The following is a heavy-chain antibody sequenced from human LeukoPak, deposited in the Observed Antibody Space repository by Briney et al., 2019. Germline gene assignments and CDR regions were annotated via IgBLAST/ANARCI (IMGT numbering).Heavy chain of an antibody. Sequence: GGSLRLSCAASGFIFSTYGMHWVRQAPGKGLEWVAFIQFDASNEFYADSVKGRSTISRDNTKNTLYLQMNSLRAEDTSVYYCAKDQQLQPFHYWGQGTLVTVSS. V-gene: IGHV3-30*02. CDR1: GFIFSTYG. CDR2: IQFDASNE. J-gene: IGHJ4*02. CDR3: AKDQQLQPFHY. D-gene: IGHD2-2*01.